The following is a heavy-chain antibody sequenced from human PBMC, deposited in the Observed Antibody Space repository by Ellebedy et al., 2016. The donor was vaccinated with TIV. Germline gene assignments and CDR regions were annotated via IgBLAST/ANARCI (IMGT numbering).Heavy chain of an antibody. J-gene: IGHJ4*02. CDR1: GFTFTNYW. Sequence: PGGSLRLSCAASGFTFTNYWMTWVRQAPGKGLEWVANIKEDGSEKYYVDSVKGRFTIPRDNAKNSLYVHMSSLRAEDTGVYYCARTWVPRYTSSWRFDYWGQGTLVTVSS. CDR3: ARTWVPRYTSSWRFDY. V-gene: IGHV3-7*03. D-gene: IGHD6-13*01. CDR2: IKEDGSEK.